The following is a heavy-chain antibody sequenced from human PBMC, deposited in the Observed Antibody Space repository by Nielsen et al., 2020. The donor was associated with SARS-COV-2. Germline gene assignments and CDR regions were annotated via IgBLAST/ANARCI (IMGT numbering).Heavy chain of an antibody. Sequence: SETLSLTCLVSGDSVASDYYYWTWIRQPPGKGLEWIGYIYDGGLPKYNPSLKSRVSISLDTSKNQFSLSLSSVTAADTAVYYCAREGGRYGDYLAVYFDPWGQGTLVTVSS. D-gene: IGHD4-17*01. CDR3: AREGGRYGDYLAVYFDP. V-gene: IGHV4-30-4*01. J-gene: IGHJ5*02. CDR2: IYDGGLP. CDR1: GDSVASDYYY.